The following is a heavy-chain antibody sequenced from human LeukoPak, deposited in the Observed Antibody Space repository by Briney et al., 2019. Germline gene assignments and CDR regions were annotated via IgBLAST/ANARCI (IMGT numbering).Heavy chain of an antibody. CDR1: GFTFTNYA. CDR3: AKQIYSGWSSSFDF. CDR2: LSDSGDST. Sequence: GGSLRLSCAASGFTFTNYAMTWVRQAPGKGLEWVSALSDSGDSTYCATSVRGRFTVSRDNSQNTVFLQMNSLRAEDTALYYCAKQIYSGWSSSFDFWGQGILVTVSS. V-gene: IGHV3-23*01. D-gene: IGHD6-19*01. J-gene: IGHJ4*02.